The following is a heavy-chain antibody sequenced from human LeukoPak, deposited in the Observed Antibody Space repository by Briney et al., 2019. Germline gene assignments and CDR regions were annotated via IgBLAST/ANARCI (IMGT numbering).Heavy chain of an antibody. CDR1: GFSLSTSGNC. CDR3: ARGNDWGTGYHLDY. J-gene: IGHJ4*02. V-gene: IGHV2-70*11. Sequence: SGPTLVNPTHTLTLTCTFSGFSLSTSGNCVSWIRQPPGKALEWLARIDWDDDKYYSTSLKTRLTISKDTSKNQVVLTMTNMAPVDTATYYCARGNDWGTGYHLDYWGQGALVTVSS. D-gene: IGHD6-25*01. CDR2: IDWDDDK.